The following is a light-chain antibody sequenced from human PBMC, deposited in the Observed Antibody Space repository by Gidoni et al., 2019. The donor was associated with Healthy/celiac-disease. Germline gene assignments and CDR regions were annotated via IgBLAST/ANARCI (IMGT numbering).Light chain of an antibody. CDR2: EVS. V-gene: IGLV2-8*01. Sequence: QSALTQPPPAPGSPGPSVTISCTGTSSDVGGYNYVSWYQQHPGKAPKLMIYEVSKRPSGVPDRFSGSKSGNMASLTVSGLQAEDEADYYCSSYAGSNNFEVFGGGTKLTVL. CDR3: SSYAGSNNFEV. CDR1: SSDVGGYNY. J-gene: IGLJ3*02.